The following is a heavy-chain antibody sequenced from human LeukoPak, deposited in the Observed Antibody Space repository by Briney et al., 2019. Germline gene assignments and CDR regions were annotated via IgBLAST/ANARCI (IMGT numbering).Heavy chain of an antibody. J-gene: IGHJ4*02. V-gene: IGHV3-23*01. CDR1: GFTFSDYG. Sequence: PGGSLRLSCAASGFTFSDYGMSWVRQVPGKGLEWVSGISGNGYSTYYADSVKGRFTISRDNSKNTLYLQMNSLRAEDTAVYYCAKTPRRWFGELLLDYWGQGTLVTVSS. D-gene: IGHD3-10*01. CDR3: AKTPRRWFGELLLDY. CDR2: ISGNGYST.